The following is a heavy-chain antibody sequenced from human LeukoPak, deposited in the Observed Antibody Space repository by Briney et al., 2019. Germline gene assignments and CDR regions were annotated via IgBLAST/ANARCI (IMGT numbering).Heavy chain of an antibody. Sequence: PGGSLRLSCAASGFTFTSYTMNWVRQAPGKGLEWVSHIGTGTSTVVYADSIKGRFTISRDNAKNSVDLQMSSLRIDDSAVYYCVRDKDWRFDSWGQGTLVTVSS. J-gene: IGHJ4*02. CDR3: VRDKDWRFDS. V-gene: IGHV3-48*01. D-gene: IGHD3/OR15-3a*01. CDR2: IGTGTSTV. CDR1: GFTFTSYT.